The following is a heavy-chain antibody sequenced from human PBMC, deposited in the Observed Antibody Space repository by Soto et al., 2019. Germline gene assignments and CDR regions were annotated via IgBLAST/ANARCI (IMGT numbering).Heavy chain of an antibody. CDR2: IVVGSGNT. J-gene: IGHJ4*02. CDR1: GFTFTSSA. Sequence: SVKVSCKASGFTFTSSAMQWVRQARGQRLEWIGWIVVGSGNTNYAQKFQERVTITRDMSTSTAYMELSSLRSEDTAVYYCAAAPPYIWVSYRFDYWGQGTLVTVSS. D-gene: IGHD3-16*02. V-gene: IGHV1-58*02. CDR3: AAAPPYIWVSYRFDY.